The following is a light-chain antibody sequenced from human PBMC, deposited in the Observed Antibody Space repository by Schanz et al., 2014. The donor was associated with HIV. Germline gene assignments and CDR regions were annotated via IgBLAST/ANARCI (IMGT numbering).Light chain of an antibody. V-gene: IGKV1-17*01. CDR1: QDIRND. CDR2: ATS. J-gene: IGKJ2*01. CDR3: LHYNDFTST. Sequence: DIQMTQSPSSLSASVRDRVTITCRASQDIRNDLGWYQQKPGKAPKLLIYATSSLQSGVPSRFSGSGSGTDFTLTISSLHPDDFATYFCLHYNDFTSTFGQGTKLEIK.